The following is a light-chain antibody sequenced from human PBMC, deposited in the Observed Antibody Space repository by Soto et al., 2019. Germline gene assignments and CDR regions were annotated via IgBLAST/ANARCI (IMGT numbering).Light chain of an antibody. V-gene: IGKV3D-20*01. CDR2: DAS. J-gene: IGKJ5*01. CDR1: QSVSSSR. CDR3: QQYGNSPIT. Sequence: IVFTQSPATLSLSPGERATLSCGASQSVSSSRLAWYQQKPALAPRLLIYDASSRATGIPDRFSGSGSGTDFTLTISRLEPEDFAVYYCQQYGNSPITFGQGTRLEIK.